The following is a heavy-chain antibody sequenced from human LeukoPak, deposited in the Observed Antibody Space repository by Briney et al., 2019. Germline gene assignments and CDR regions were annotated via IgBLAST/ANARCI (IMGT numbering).Heavy chain of an antibody. CDR3: ASLYCTNGVCPDY. CDR1: GGSISSYY. D-gene: IGHD2-8*01. Sequence: SETLSLTCTVSGGSISSYYWSWIRQPPGKGLEWIGYIYYSGSTNYNPSLKSRVTISVDTSKNQFSLKLSSVTAAGTAVYYCASLYCTNGVCPDYWGQGTLVTVSS. V-gene: IGHV4-59*01. CDR2: IYYSGST. J-gene: IGHJ4*02.